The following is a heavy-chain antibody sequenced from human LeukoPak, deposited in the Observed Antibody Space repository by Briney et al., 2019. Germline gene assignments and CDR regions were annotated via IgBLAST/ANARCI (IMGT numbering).Heavy chain of an antibody. CDR3: ARDKTEQWLVLEAFDI. J-gene: IGHJ3*02. V-gene: IGHV3-21*01. CDR2: ISATSSYI. Sequence: GGSLRHSCAASGFTFSSYSMNWVRQTPGKGLEWVSSISATSSYIYYADSARGRFTISRDNAKNSLYLQMNSLRAEDTAVYYCARDKTEQWLVLEAFDIWGQGTVVTVSS. CDR1: GFTFSSYS. D-gene: IGHD6-19*01.